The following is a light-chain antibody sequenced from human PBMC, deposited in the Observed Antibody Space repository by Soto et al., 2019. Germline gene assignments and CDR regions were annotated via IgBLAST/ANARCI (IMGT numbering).Light chain of an antibody. Sequence: EIVMTQSPATLSVSPGERATLSCRASQSVNSNLAWYQQKPGQAPRLLIYAASNRATGIPARFSGSGSRTEFTLTISSLRSEDFAVYYCQQYANRPPWTFGQGTKVDIK. CDR3: QQYANRPPWT. J-gene: IGKJ1*01. V-gene: IGKV3-15*01. CDR2: AAS. CDR1: QSVNSN.